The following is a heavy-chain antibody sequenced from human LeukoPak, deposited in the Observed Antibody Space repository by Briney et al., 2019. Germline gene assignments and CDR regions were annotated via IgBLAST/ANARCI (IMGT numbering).Heavy chain of an antibody. D-gene: IGHD4-17*01. J-gene: IGHJ4*02. CDR3: ARGMDDYGDYDLDY. Sequence: ASVKVSCKASGYTFTSYDINWVRQATGQGLEWMGWMNPNSGNTGYAQKFQGRVTITRNTSISTAYMELSSLRSEDTAVYYCARGMDDYGDYDLDYWGQGTLVTVSS. V-gene: IGHV1-8*03. CDR2: MNPNSGNT. CDR1: GYTFTSYD.